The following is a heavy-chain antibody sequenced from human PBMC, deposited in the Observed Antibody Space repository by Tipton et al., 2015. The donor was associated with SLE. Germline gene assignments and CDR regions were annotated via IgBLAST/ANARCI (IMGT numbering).Heavy chain of an antibody. J-gene: IGHJ4*02. D-gene: IGHD5-12*01. V-gene: IGHV4-39*07. Sequence: TLSLTCTVSGGSIRSSRYYWAWIRQPPGKGLQWIGDMYYSETTNYNSSPKSRVSISLDMSKNQFSLKLTSVTAADTAVYYCASRRGYSGYVDNWGQGTSVTASS. CDR2: MYYSETT. CDR1: GGSIRSSRYY. CDR3: ASRRGYSGYVDN.